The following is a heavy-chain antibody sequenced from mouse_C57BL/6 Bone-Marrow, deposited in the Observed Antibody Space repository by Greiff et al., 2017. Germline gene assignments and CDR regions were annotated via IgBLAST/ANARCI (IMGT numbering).Heavy chain of an antibody. CDR1: GFNIKDDY. CDR3: TTDYSNSYYFDY. V-gene: IGHV14-4*01. D-gene: IGHD2-5*01. Sequence: EVQLQQSGAELVRPGASVKLSCTASGFNIKDDYMHWVQQRPEQGLEWIGWIDPENGDTEYASKFQGKATITADTSSNTAYLQLSSLTSEDTAVYYCTTDYSNSYYFDYWGQGTTLTVSS. J-gene: IGHJ2*01. CDR2: IDPENGDT.